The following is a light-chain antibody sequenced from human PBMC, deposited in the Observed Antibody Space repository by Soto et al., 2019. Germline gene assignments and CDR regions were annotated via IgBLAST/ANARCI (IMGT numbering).Light chain of an antibody. J-gene: IGKJ2*01. Sequence: EIVLTQSPATLSAFPGDRVTLSCRASQAVNTRLAWYQHKPGQAPRLLIYLTSNRATGIPDRFSGSGSGTDFTLTISSLEPEDFAVYYCQQRGDWPLYTFGQGTKLEIK. CDR2: LTS. V-gene: IGKV3D-11*01. CDR3: QQRGDWPLYT. CDR1: QAVNTR.